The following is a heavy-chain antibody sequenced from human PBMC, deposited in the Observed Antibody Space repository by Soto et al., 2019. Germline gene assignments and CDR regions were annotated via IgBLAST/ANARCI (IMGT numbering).Heavy chain of an antibody. CDR1: GGSISSGGYS. V-gene: IGHV4-30-2*01. CDR3: DRLGDCRGGSCYPNWFDP. D-gene: IGHD2-15*01. CDR2: IFQTGST. J-gene: IGHJ5*02. Sequence: SETLSLTCAVSGGSISSGGYSWSWIRQPPGKGLEWIGYIFQTGSTYYNPSLKSRVAISLDRSKNQFSLTLNSGTAADTAIYYCDRLGDCRGGSCYPNWFDPWRQGALFTV.